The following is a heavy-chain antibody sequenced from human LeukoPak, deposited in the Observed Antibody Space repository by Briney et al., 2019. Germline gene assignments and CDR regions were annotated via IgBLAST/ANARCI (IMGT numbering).Heavy chain of an antibody. J-gene: IGHJ3*02. CDR1: GFTFSSYG. V-gene: IGHV3-30*18. CDR2: ISYDGGNK. Sequence: PGGSLRLSCAASGFTFSSYGMHWVRQAPGKGLEWVAVISYDGGNKYYADSVKGRFTISRDNSKNTLYLQMNSLRAEDTAVYYCAKPPPYSGSYPTNAFDIWGQGTMVTVSS. CDR3: AKPPPYSGSYPTNAFDI. D-gene: IGHD1-26*01.